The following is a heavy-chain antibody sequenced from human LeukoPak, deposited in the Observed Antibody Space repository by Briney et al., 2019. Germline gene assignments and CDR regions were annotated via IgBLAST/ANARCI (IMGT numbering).Heavy chain of an antibody. D-gene: IGHD5-18*01. CDR1: GDSISSGSFY. J-gene: IGHJ4*02. CDR2: IYPSGST. V-gene: IGHV4-61*02. CDR3: ARVRRGRGYSYGYFLDY. Sequence: KASETLSLTCSVSGDSISSGSFYWSWIRQPAGRGLEWIGRIYPSGSTNYNPSLKSRVTISLDTSKNQFSLKLSSVTAADTAVYYCARVRRGRGYSYGYFLDYWGQGTLVTVSS.